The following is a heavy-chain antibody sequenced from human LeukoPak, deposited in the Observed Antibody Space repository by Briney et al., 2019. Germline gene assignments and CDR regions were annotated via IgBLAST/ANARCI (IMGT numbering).Heavy chain of an antibody. V-gene: IGHV3-30*03. CDR2: ISYDARHE. CDR1: GFPFRDHA. J-gene: IGHJ4*02. D-gene: IGHD5-24*01. Sequence: GGSLRLSCEASGFPFRDHAMHWVRQAPGKGPEWVAVISYDARHENYADSVKGRFTVSRDDSRSTLYLQMNSLKTDDTAVYFCARDEFDGYNLGPSIYWGQGTLVTVSS. CDR3: ARDEFDGYNLGPSIY.